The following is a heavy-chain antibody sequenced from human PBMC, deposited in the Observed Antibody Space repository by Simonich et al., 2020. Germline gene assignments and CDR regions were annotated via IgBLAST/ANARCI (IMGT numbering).Heavy chain of an antibody. CDR3: ARDSYSSWYFDL. CDR1: GYTFTGNC. J-gene: IGHJ2*01. Sequence: QVQLVQSGAEVKKPGASVKVSCKASGYTFTGNCIHWVRQAPGQGRERMGWRHPNSGCTNHAQKFQGRVTMTRDTSSSTANMELGRLRSDDTAVYYCARDSYSSWYFDLWGRGTLVTVSS. V-gene: IGHV1-2*02. D-gene: IGHD6-13*01. CDR2: RHPNSGCT.